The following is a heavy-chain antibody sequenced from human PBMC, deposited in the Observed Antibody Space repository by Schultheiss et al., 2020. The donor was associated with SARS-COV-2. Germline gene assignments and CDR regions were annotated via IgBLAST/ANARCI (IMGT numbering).Heavy chain of an antibody. CDR3: ARDVVEKLDCSSTSCYTSYSGSYSGAFDI. D-gene: IGHD2-2*02. V-gene: IGHV4-59*01. CDR2: IYYSGST. CDR1: GGSISSYY. J-gene: IGHJ3*02. Sequence: SETLSLTCTVSGGSISSYYWSWIRQPPGKGLEWIGYIYYSGSTNYNPSLKSRVTISVDTSKNQFSLKLSSVTAADTAVYYCARDVVEKLDCSSTSCYTSYSGSYSGAFDIWGQGTMVTVSS.